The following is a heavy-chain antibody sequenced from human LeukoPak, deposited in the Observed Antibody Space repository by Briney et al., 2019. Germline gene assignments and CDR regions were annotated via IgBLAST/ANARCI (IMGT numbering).Heavy chain of an antibody. J-gene: IGHJ4*02. D-gene: IGHD5-18*01. CDR1: GFTVSSNY. Sequence: SGGSLRLSCAASGFTVSSNYMSWVRQAPGKGLEWVSVIYSGGSTYYADSVKGRFTISRDNSKNTLYLQMNSLRAEDTAMYYCARGEYTYALDYWGQGTLVTVSS. CDR2: IYSGGST. CDR3: ARGEYTYALDY. V-gene: IGHV3-53*01.